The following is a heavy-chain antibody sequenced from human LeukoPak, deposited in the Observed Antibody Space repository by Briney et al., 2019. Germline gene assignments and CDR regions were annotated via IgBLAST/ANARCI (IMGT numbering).Heavy chain of an antibody. CDR3: ARARGYSYGHDAFDI. D-gene: IGHD5-18*01. Sequence: GGSLRLSCAASGFTFSDYYMSWIRQAPGKGLEWVSYISSSGSTIYYADSVKGRFTISRDNAKNSLYLQMNSLRAEGTAVYYCARARGYSYGHDAFDIWGQGTMVTVSS. CDR2: ISSSGSTI. CDR1: GFTFSDYY. J-gene: IGHJ3*02. V-gene: IGHV3-11*01.